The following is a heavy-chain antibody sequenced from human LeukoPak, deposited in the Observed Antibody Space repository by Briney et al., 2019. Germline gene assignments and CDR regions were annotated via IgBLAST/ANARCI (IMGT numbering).Heavy chain of an antibody. CDR3: ARATGTRGSYYGYGMDV. Sequence: PGGSLRLSCAASGFTFSSYSMNWVRQAPGKGLEWVSSISSSSSYLYYADSVKGRFTIYRENAKNSLYMQMNSMRAEDTAVYYCARATGTRGSYYGYGMDVWGQGTTVTVS. CDR1: GFTFSSYS. D-gene: IGHD1-1*01. J-gene: IGHJ6*02. V-gene: IGHV3-21*01. CDR2: ISSSSSYL.